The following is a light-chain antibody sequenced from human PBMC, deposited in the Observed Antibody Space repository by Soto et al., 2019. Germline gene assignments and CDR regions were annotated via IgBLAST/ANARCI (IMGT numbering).Light chain of an antibody. CDR3: QQYMSSVT. CDR2: GAT. CDR1: QSVDTTF. J-gene: IGKJ1*01. Sequence: EIVLTQSPGSLSLSPGQRATLSCRASQSVDTTFFAWYQKKPGQAPRLLIDGATKRATGIPDRFSGSGSGTDFTLIISRLEPEDFAVYYCQQYMSSVTFGQGTKVDIK. V-gene: IGKV3-20*01.